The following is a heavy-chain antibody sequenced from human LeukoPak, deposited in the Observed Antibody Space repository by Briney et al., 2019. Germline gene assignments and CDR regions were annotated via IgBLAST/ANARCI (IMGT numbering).Heavy chain of an antibody. CDR2: IYYSGST. V-gene: IGHV4-59*01. CDR3: AREGQQLVRGAFDI. Sequence: SETLSLTCTVSGGPLSSYYWSWIRQPPGKGLGWIGYIYYSGSTNYNPSLKSRVTISEDTSKNQFSLKLSSVTAADTAVYYCAREGQQLVRGAFDIWGQGTMVTVSS. J-gene: IGHJ3*02. CDR1: GGPLSSYY. D-gene: IGHD6-13*01.